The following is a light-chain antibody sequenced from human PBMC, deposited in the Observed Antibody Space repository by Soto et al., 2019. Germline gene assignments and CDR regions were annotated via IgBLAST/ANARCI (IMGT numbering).Light chain of an antibody. Sequence: QSVLTQPASVSGSPGQSITISCTGTSSDVGGYNYVSWYQQHPGKAPKLMIYEVSNRPSGVSNRFSGSKSGNTASLTISGLQAEDEADYYCSSYITGSTLIFGGGTKLTVL. CDR3: SSYITGSTLI. CDR1: SSDVGGYNY. J-gene: IGLJ2*01. CDR2: EVS. V-gene: IGLV2-14*01.